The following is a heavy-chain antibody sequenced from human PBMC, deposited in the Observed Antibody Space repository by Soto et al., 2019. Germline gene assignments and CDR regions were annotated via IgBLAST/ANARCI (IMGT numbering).Heavy chain of an antibody. CDR1: GFSFGDYY. Sequence: QMQLVESVGNLVKPGGSLRLSCSGSGFSFGDYYMNWIRKAPGKGLEWVSYISSGGNTISYSDSVKGRFTISRDNAKKSVYLEMDSLRPEDTAVYYCARRLFLDVWGQGTLVTVSS. V-gene: IGHV3-11*01. J-gene: IGHJ4*02. CDR2: ISSGGNTI. D-gene: IGHD2-21*01. CDR3: ARRLFLDV.